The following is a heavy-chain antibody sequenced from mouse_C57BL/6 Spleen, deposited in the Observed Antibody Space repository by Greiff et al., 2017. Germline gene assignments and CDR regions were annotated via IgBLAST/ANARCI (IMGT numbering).Heavy chain of an antibody. D-gene: IGHD2-4*01. CDR1: GYTFTSYW. V-gene: IGHV1-55*01. Sequence: QVQLKQPGAELVKPGASVKMSCKASGYTFTSYWITWVKQRPGQGLEWIGDIYPGSGSTNYNEKFKSKATLTVDTSSSTAYMQLSSLTSEDSAVYYCARSDYDQGAWFAYWGQGTLVTVSA. CDR3: ARSDYDQGAWFAY. CDR2: IYPGSGST. J-gene: IGHJ3*01.